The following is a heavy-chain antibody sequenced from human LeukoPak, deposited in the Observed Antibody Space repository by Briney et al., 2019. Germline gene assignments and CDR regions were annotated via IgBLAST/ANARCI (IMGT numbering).Heavy chain of an antibody. Sequence: GRSLRLSCAASGFTFSSCGMHWVRQAPGKGLEWVAVIWYDGSNKYYADSVKGRFTISRDNSKNTLYLQMNSLRAEDTAVYYCASMYFSQYLQHWGQGTLVTVSS. V-gene: IGHV3-33*08. D-gene: IGHD2-8*01. CDR2: IWYDGSNK. J-gene: IGHJ1*01. CDR1: GFTFSSCG. CDR3: ASMYFSQYLQH.